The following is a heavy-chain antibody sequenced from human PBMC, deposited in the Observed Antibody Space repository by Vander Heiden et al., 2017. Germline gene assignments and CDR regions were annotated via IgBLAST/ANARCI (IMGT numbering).Heavy chain of an antibody. CDR3: ARQAVAGYDFWSGYYSRDYYYYYGMDV. J-gene: IGHJ6*02. D-gene: IGHD3-3*01. CDR2: IIPIFGTA. V-gene: IGHV1-69*01. Sequence: QVQLVQFGAEVKKPGSSVKVSCKASGGTFSSYAISWVRQAPGQGLEWMGGIIPIFGTANYAQKFQGRVTITADESTSTAYMELSSLRSEDTAVYYCARQAVAGYDFWSGYYSRDYYYYYGMDVWGQGTTVTVSS. CDR1: GGTFSSYA.